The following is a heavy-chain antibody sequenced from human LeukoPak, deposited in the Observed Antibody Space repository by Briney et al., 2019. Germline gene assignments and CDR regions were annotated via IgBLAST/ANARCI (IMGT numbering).Heavy chain of an antibody. CDR3: AREDPQTTVPEGMDV. V-gene: IGHV4-59*01. D-gene: IGHD4-17*01. CDR1: GGSISHYY. J-gene: IGHJ6*02. CDR2: IYYSGTT. Sequence: PSETLSLTCTVSGGSISHYYWSWIRQSPGKRLEWIGYIYYSGTTNYNPSLKSRVTISVDTSRNQFSLQLRSVTAADTAVYYCAREDPQTTVPEGMDVWGQGTTVIVSS.